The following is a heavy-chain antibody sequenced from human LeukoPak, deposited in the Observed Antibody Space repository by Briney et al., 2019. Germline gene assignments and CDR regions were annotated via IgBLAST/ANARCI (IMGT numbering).Heavy chain of an antibody. V-gene: IGHV3-21*01. CDR3: ARDDVLLGKYAFDI. CDR1: GFTFSSYS. Sequence: GGSLRLSCAASGFTFSSYSMNWVRQAPGRGLEWVSSISSSSSYIYYADSVKGRFTISRDNAKNSLYLQMNSLRAEDTAVYYCARDDVLLGKYAFDIWGQGTMVTVSS. D-gene: IGHD3-10*01. CDR2: ISSSSSYI. J-gene: IGHJ3*02.